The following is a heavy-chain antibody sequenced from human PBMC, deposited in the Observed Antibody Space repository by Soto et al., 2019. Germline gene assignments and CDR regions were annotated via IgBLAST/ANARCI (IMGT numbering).Heavy chain of an antibody. Sequence: GGSLRLSCAASGFTVSSYEMDWVRQAPGKGLEWVAYISISGGTIYYGDSVEGRFTISRDNADNSLYLQMNSLRAEDTAVYYCTKEKSVMNSGYDAFDIWGRGTMVTVSS. D-gene: IGHD5-12*01. V-gene: IGHV3-48*03. CDR1: GFTVSSYE. CDR3: TKEKSVMNSGYDAFDI. CDR2: ISISGGTI. J-gene: IGHJ3*02.